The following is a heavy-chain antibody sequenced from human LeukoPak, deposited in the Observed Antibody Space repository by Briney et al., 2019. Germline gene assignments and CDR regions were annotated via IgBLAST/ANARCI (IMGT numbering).Heavy chain of an antibody. J-gene: IGHJ3*02. CDR2: IYYSGST. CDR3: ARVQRGEMVDAFDI. CDR1: GGSISSSSYY. D-gene: IGHD5-24*01. Sequence: PSETLSLTCTVSGGSISSSSYYWGWIRQPPGRGLEWIGSIYYSGSTYYNPSLKSRVTISVDTSKNQFSLKLSSVTAADTAVYYCARVQRGEMVDAFDIWGQGTMVTVSS. V-gene: IGHV4-39*07.